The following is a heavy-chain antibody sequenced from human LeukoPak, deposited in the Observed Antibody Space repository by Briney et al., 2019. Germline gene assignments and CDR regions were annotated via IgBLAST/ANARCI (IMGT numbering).Heavy chain of an antibody. J-gene: IGHJ4*02. V-gene: IGHV1-69*01. CDR3: ARPSIDFWSGYYTPFDY. Sequence: EASVKVSCKASGGTSSSYAISWVRQAPGQGLGWMGGIIPIFGTANYAQKFQGRVTITADESTSTAYMELSSLRSEDTAVYYCARPSIDFWSGYYTPFDYWGQGTLVTVSS. D-gene: IGHD3-3*01. CDR2: IIPIFGTA. CDR1: GGTSSSYA.